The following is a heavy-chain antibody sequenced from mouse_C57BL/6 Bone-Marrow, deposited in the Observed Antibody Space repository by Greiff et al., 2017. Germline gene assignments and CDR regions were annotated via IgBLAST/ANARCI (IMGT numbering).Heavy chain of an antibody. CDR1: GYTFTSYW. D-gene: IGHD2-2*01. Sequence: QVQLQQPGAELVKPGASVKMSCKASGYTFTSYWITWVKQRPGQGLEWIGDIYPGSGSTNYNEKFQSKATLTVDTSSSPAYMQLSSLTSEASAVYYCASSEGYRVAWFAYWGQGTLVTVSA. CDR2: IYPGSGST. V-gene: IGHV1-55*01. J-gene: IGHJ3*01. CDR3: ASSEGYRVAWFAY.